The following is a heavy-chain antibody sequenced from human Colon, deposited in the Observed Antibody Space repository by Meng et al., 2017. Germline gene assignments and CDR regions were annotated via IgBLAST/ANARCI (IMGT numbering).Heavy chain of an antibody. V-gene: IGHV3-23*01. CDR3: AKDRVSLFYYYYGLDV. J-gene: IGHJ6*02. CDR1: AFSFNTYV. CDR2: MSGTVGST. Sequence: SLRLSCAVSAFSFNTYVMSWVRQAPGSGLEWVAAMSGTVGSTFYADSVKDRFTITRDNSKNTLYLQQNNLRAEDTAVYYCAKDRVSLFYYYYGLDVWGQGTTVTVSS.